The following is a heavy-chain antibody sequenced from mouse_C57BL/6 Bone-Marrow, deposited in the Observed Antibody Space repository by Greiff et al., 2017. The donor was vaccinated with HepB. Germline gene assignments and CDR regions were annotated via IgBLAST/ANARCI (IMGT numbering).Heavy chain of an antibody. V-gene: IGHV5-9-1*02. CDR2: ISSGSDYI. CDR1: GFTFSSYA. Sequence: EVKLVESGEGLVKPGGSLKLSCAASGFTFSSYAMSWVRQTPEKRLEWVAYISSGSDYIYYADTVKGRFTISRDNARNTLYLQMSSLKSEDTAMYYCTREDYDFAYWGQGTLVTVSA. CDR3: TREDYDFAY. J-gene: IGHJ3*01. D-gene: IGHD2-4*01.